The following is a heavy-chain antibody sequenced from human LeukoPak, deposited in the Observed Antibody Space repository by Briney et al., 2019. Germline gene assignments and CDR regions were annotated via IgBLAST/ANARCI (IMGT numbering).Heavy chain of an antibody. CDR1: GGSISSGSYY. Sequence: SETLSLTCTVSGGSISSGSYYWSWIRQPAGKGLEWIGRIYTSGSTNYNPSLKSRVTISVDTSKNQFSLKLSSVTAADTAVYYCAREPKAYYYDSSGYPYFDCWGQGTLVTVSS. V-gene: IGHV4-61*02. D-gene: IGHD3-22*01. CDR3: AREPKAYYYDSSGYPYFDC. J-gene: IGHJ4*02. CDR2: IYTSGST.